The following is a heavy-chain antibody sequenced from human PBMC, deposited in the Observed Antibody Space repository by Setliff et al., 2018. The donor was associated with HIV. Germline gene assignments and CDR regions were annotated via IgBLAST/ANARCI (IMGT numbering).Heavy chain of an antibody. CDR1: GGSFSGYY. D-gene: IGHD4-17*01. Sequence: PSETLSLTCAVYGGSFSGYYWSWIRQPPGKGLEWIGDIYYSGSTNYNPSLESRVSISVDTSKNQFSLKVNSVTAADTAVYYCAKYDFGVSRLRNWFDPWGQGTLVTVSS. V-gene: IGHV4-59*08. J-gene: IGHJ5*02. CDR3: AKYDFGVSRLRNWFDP. CDR2: IYYSGST.